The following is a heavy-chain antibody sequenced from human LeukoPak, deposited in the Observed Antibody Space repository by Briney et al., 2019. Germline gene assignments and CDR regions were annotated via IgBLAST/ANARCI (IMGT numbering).Heavy chain of an antibody. D-gene: IGHD2-2*01. CDR1: GGTFSSYA. V-gene: IGHV1-69*13. CDR3: ARDHIVVVPAAIVYYYGMDV. J-gene: IGHJ6*02. Sequence: SVKVSCKASGGTFSSYAISWVRQAPGQGLEWMGGIIPIFGTANYAQKFQGRVTITADESTSTAYMELSSLRSEDTAVYYCARDHIVVVPAAIVYYYGMDVWGQGTTVTVSS. CDR2: IIPIFGTA.